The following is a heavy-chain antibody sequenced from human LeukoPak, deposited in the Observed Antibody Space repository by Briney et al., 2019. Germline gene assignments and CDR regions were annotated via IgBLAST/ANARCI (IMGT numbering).Heavy chain of an antibody. CDR1: GFDFSSYG. J-gene: IGHJ4*02. D-gene: IGHD1-26*01. Sequence: PGGSLRLSCAASGFDFSSYGMHWVRQAPGKGLEWVSVIYSGGSTYYADSVKGRFTISRDNSKNTLYLQMNSLRAEDTAVYYCARARSGKWGFDYWGQGTLVTVSS. V-gene: IGHV3-53*01. CDR2: IYSGGST. CDR3: ARARSGKWGFDY.